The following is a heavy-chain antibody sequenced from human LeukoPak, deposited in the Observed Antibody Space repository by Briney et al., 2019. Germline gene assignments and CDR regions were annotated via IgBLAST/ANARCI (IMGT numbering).Heavy chain of an antibody. Sequence: GGSLRLSCAAAGFTFSDYGMNWVRHAPGKGLGWVSSISSSSSYIYYADSVKGRFTISRDNAKNSLYLQMNSLRAEDTAVYYCARDGPIGASGFDYWGQGTLVTVSS. V-gene: IGHV3-21*01. D-gene: IGHD3-10*01. CDR3: ARDGPIGASGFDY. J-gene: IGHJ4*02. CDR2: ISSSSSYI. CDR1: GFTFSDYG.